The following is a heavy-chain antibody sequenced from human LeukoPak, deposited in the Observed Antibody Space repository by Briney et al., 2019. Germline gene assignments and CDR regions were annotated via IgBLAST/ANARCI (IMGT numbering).Heavy chain of an antibody. CDR2: IYSGGST. V-gene: IGHV3-66*01. D-gene: IGHD5-18*01. Sequence: HAGGSLRLSCAASGFTTSSNYMSWVRQAPGKGLEWVSVIYSGGSTYYADSVKGRFTISRDNSKNTLYLQMNSLRVEDTAVYYCARVQYSYGYSDAFDIWGQGTMVTVSS. CDR3: ARVQYSYGYSDAFDI. CDR1: GFTTSSNY. J-gene: IGHJ3*02.